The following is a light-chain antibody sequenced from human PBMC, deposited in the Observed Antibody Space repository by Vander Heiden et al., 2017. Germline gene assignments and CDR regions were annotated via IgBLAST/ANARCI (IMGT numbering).Light chain of an antibody. Sequence: DIVMTQSPDSLSVSLGERATINCKSSQSVLYISNNKNYLAWYQQRPGQPPKLLIYWASTRESGVPDRFSGRGSGTDFTLTISSLQAEDVAVYYCQQFYSTPTFGQGTRVEIQ. J-gene: IGKJ1*01. CDR2: WAS. CDR1: QSVLYISNNKNY. CDR3: QQFYSTPT. V-gene: IGKV4-1*01.